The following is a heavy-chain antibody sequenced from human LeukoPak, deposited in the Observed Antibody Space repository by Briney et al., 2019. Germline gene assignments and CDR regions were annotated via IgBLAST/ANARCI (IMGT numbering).Heavy chain of an antibody. CDR3: AKRMIRGVDL. CDR1: GFTFSRYA. CDR2: VSGSGGST. J-gene: IGHJ3*01. Sequence: GRSLRLSCAASGFTFSRYAMSWVRQAPGKGLERVSAVSGSGGSTYYADSVKGLFTISRDNSKNTLYLQMNSLRAEDTAVYYCAKRMIRGVDLWGQGTMVTVSS. V-gene: IGHV3-23*01. D-gene: IGHD3-10*01.